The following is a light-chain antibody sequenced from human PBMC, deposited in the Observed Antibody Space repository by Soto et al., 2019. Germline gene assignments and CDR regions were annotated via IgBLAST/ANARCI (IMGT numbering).Light chain of an antibody. Sequence: QSALTQPASLSGSPGQSFTISCTGTSSDIGAYNYVSWYQQHPRKAPKLMISEVNNRPSGVSNRFSGSKSGNTAYLTISGLQVEDEADYFCFSFTTTSTHVFGAGTKVTVL. CDR2: EVN. CDR1: SSDIGAYNY. V-gene: IGLV2-14*01. CDR3: FSFTTTSTHV. J-gene: IGLJ1*01.